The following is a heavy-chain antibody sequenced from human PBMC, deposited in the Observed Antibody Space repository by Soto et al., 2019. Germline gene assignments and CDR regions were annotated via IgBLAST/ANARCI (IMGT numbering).Heavy chain of an antibody. Sequence: SETLSLTCAFYGGSRIGYYWSWMRQAPGKGLQWIGYTYYSGITTYNPSLNSLFTISVDSPKNQSPLKLNSVTPADPAVYYCARARGTAGKRYFASGGPGPLVPVSS. V-gene: IGHV4-59*01. CDR2: TYYSGIT. J-gene: IGHJ4*02. CDR1: GGSRIGYY. CDR3: ARARGTAGKRYFAS. D-gene: IGHD6-13*01.